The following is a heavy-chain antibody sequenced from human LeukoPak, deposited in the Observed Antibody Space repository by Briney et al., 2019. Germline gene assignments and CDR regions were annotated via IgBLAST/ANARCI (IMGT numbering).Heavy chain of an antibody. J-gene: IGHJ4*02. CDR3: ARMDDGYCYAYYCTFRTFDY. Sequence: SETLSLTCAVSGVSMRNYYWSWIRQAPGKGLEWIGSVQYSGSIRYNPSLQSRVAISIDTSNDQFSLNLNSVTAADTAVYYCARMDDGYCYAYYCTFRTFDYWGQGTLVIASS. D-gene: IGHD2-15*01. CDR1: GVSMRNYY. V-gene: IGHV4-59*01. CDR2: VQYSGSI.